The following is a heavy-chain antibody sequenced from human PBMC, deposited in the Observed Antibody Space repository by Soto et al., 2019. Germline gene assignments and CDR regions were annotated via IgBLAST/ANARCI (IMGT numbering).Heavy chain of an antibody. Sequence: GEPLKICCKGAGDKFASYGVSWVRPMPGKGLVWMGRIDPSDSQTYYSPSFRGHVTISAAKSITTVFLQWSSLRASDTAMYYCARQIYDSDSGPNFQSYFASWGQGTLVPVS. CDR3: ARQIYDSDSGPNFQSYFAS. V-gene: IGHV5-10-1*01. J-gene: IGHJ4*02. D-gene: IGHD2-15*01. CDR2: IDPSDSQT. CDR1: GDKFASYG.